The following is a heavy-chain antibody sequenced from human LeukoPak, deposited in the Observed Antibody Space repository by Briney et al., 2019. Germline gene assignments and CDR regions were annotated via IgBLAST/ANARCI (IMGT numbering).Heavy chain of an antibody. Sequence: GGSLRLSCVVSGFNFNNHEMNWVRQAPGKGLEWVSYISSSGGSRYYADSVKGRFTISRDNAKNSMYLQMNSLRVEDTAVYYCVRDDGAYYQHSMDVWGKGTTVTVSS. CDR3: VRDDGAYYQHSMDV. J-gene: IGHJ6*03. D-gene: IGHD3-16*01. CDR1: GFNFNNHE. V-gene: IGHV3-48*03. CDR2: ISSSGGSR.